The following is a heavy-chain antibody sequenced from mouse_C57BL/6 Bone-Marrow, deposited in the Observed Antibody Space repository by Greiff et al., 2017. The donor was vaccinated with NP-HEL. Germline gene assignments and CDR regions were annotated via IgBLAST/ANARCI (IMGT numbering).Heavy chain of an antibody. CDR1: GYTFTSYW. CDR2: IYPGSGST. Sequence: QVQLQQPGAELVKPGASVKMSCKASGYTFTSYWITWVKQRPGQGLEWIGDIYPGSGSTNYNEKFKSKATLTVDTSSSIAYMQLSSLTSEDSAVYYCARRGGNRAWFAYWGQGTLVTVSA. V-gene: IGHV1-55*01. CDR3: ARRGGNRAWFAY. D-gene: IGHD2-1*01. J-gene: IGHJ3*01.